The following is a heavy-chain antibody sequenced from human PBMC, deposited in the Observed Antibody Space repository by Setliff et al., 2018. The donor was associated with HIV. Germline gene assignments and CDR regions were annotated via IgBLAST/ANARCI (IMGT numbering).Heavy chain of an antibody. V-gene: IGHV1-46*01. CDR1: GYTFTSYS. Sequence: ASVKVSCKASGYTFTSYSLHWVRQAPGQGLEWMGVINPSGGSTAYAENFQGRVTMTRDTSTSTVYMEMRGLRSGDTAVYYCGRNRGNGWYYYDSWGQGTLVTVSS. D-gene: IGHD3-22*01. CDR2: INPSGGST. J-gene: IGHJ4*02. CDR3: GRNRGNGWYYYDS.